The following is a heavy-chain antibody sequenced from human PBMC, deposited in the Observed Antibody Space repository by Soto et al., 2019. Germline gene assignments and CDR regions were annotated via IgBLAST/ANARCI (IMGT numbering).Heavy chain of an antibody. V-gene: IGHV4-31*03. CDR2: IYYSGNT. CDR3: ARCLFKISSFGVVYMYV. J-gene: IGHJ6*03. D-gene: IGHD3-3*01. CDR1: GVSIISDSYY. Sequence: SETLSLTCTVYGVSIISDSYYWNWIRQHTGQGLEWIGYIYYSGNTHYNPSLKSRVTISVDTSKNQFSLKLSSVTAADTAVYFCARCLFKISSFGVVYMYVCGKGTSVIVS.